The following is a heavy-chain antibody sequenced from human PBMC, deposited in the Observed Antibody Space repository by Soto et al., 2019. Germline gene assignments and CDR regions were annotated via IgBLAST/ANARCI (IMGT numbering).Heavy chain of an antibody. D-gene: IGHD2-2*01. CDR1: GDSIGSSNW. J-gene: IGHJ5*02. CDR2: IHHSGTT. Sequence: SETLSLTCAVSGDSIGSSNWWHWVRQPPGKGLEWIGEIHHSGTTNYNPSLKSRVAISVDRSKNQFSLKLNSVTAADTTVYYCARVRQYCSATSCYLDPWGQGTLVTVSS. CDR3: ARVRQYCSATSCYLDP. V-gene: IGHV4-4*02.